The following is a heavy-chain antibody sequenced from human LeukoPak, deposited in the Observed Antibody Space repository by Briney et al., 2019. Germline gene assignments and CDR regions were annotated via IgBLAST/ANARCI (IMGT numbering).Heavy chain of an antibody. CDR3: ARDFGVVMSVYYYGMDV. Sequence: LGGSLRLSCAASGFTFSDYYMSWIRQAPGKGLEWVSYISSSGSTIYYADSEKGRFTISRDNAKNSLYLQMNSLRAEDTAVYYCARDFGVVMSVYYYGMDVWGQGTTVTVSS. D-gene: IGHD3-3*01. V-gene: IGHV3-11*01. CDR1: GFTFSDYY. J-gene: IGHJ6*02. CDR2: ISSSGSTI.